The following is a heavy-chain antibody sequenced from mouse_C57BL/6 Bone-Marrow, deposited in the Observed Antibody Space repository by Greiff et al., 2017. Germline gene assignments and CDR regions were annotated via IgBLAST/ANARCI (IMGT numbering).Heavy chain of an antibody. CDR1: GFTFSSYG. CDR2: ISSGGSYT. Sequence: EVKLQESGGDLVKPGGSLKLSCAASGFTFSSYGMSWVRQTPDKRLEWVATISSGGSYTYYPDSVKGRFTISRDNAKNTLYLQMSSLKSEDTAMYYCARQSMVTSYYFDYWGQGTTLTVSS. CDR3: ARQSMVTSYYFDY. D-gene: IGHD2-1*01. V-gene: IGHV5-6*01. J-gene: IGHJ2*01.